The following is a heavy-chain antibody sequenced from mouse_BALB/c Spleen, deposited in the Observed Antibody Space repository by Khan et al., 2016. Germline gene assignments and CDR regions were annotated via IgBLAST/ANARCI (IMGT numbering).Heavy chain of an antibody. CDR2: ISSGSSAI. V-gene: IGHV5-17*02. CDR3: GRGDY. J-gene: IGHJ2*01. CDR1: GFTFSSFG. Sequence: EVELVESGGGLVQPGGSRKLSCAASGFTFSSFGMHWVRQAPEKGLEWVAFISSGSSAIYYADTVKGRFTISSDNPKNTLFLQMTSLRSEDTAMYYCGRGDYWGQGTTLTVSS.